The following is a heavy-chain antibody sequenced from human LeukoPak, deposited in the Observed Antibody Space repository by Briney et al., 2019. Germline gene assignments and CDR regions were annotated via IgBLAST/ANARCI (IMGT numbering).Heavy chain of an antibody. CDR3: ARVPYCTNGVCYFSPLLEDYYYYMDV. D-gene: IGHD2-8*01. CDR2: ISAYNGNT. CDR1: GYTFTSYG. Sequence: ASVKVSCKASGYTFTSYGISWVRQAPGQGLEWMGWISAYNGNTNYAQKLQGRVTMTTDTSTSTAYMELRSLRSDDTAVYYCARVPYCTNGVCYFSPLLEDYYYYMDVWGKGTTVTVSS. V-gene: IGHV1-18*01. J-gene: IGHJ6*03.